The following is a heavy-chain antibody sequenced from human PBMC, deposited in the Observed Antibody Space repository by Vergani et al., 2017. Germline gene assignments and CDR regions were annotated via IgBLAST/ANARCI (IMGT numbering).Heavy chain of an antibody. D-gene: IGHD6-13*01. CDR1: GGSISSNNW. Sequence: QVQLQESGPGLVKPSGTLSLTCAVSGGSISSNNWWSWVRQPPGKGLEWIGELYHGGSTNYNPSLKSRVTLAVDKSKNQFSLKLSSVTAEDTARYSCTRGVVAAAGNNWFDPWGQGTLVTVSS. J-gene: IGHJ5*02. V-gene: IGHV4-4*02. CDR3: TRGVVAAAGNNWFDP. CDR2: LYHGGST.